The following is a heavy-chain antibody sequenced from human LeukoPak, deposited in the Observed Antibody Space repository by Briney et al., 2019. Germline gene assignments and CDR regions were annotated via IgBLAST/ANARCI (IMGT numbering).Heavy chain of an antibody. V-gene: IGHV4-30-4*08. CDR2: IYYSGST. J-gene: IGHJ5*02. D-gene: IGHD2-2*01. Sequence: SETLSLTCTVSGGSISSGDYYWSWIRQPPGKGLEWIGYIYYSGSTYYNPSPKSRVTISVDTSENQFSLKLSSVTAADTAVYYCARADAYCSSTSCYFRFDPWGQGTLVTVSS. CDR3: ARADAYCSSTSCYFRFDP. CDR1: GGSISSGDYY.